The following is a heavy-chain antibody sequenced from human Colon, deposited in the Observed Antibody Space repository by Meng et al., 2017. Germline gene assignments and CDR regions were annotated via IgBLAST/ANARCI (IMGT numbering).Heavy chain of an antibody. V-gene: IGHV3-30*15. D-gene: IGHD6-19*01. J-gene: IGHJ4*02. Sequence: GGLLRPSCAAPGFTFNSYALHWVRQVPGKGPEWVAGISYDGSNKYYADSVKGRFTISRDNSENTLYMQMSSVRPGDTAVYYCATPRGSGWSRGFTYWGQRTLVTVS. CDR2: ISYDGSNK. CDR3: ATPRGSGWSRGFTY. CDR1: GFTFNSYA.